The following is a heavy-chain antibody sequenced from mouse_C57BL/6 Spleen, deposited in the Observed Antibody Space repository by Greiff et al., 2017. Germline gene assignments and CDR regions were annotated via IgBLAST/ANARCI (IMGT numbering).Heavy chain of an antibody. CDR2: IDPEDGDT. D-gene: IGHD1-1*01. V-gene: IGHV14-1*01. Sequence: EVNVVDSGAELVRPGASVKLSCTASGFNIKDYYMHWVKQRPEQGLEWIGRIDPEDGDTEYAPKFQGKATMTADTSSNTAYLQLSSLTAEDTAVYYCTTAGRTGAMDYWGQGTSVTVSS. CDR1: GFNIKDYY. CDR3: TTAGRTGAMDY. J-gene: IGHJ4*01.